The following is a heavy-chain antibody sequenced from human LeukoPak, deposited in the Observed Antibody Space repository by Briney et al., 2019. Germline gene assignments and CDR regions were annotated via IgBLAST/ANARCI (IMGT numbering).Heavy chain of an antibody. D-gene: IGHD2-2*03. CDR2: ISSSGSAK. J-gene: IGHJ4*02. V-gene: IGHV3-48*02. CDR3: ASGSGH. Sequence: GGSLRLSCAASGFTFSSYSMNWVRQAPGKGLEWVSHISSSGSAKYYADSVKGRFTISRDNAKNSLYLQMNSLRDEDTAVFYCASGSGHWGQGTLVTVSS. CDR1: GFTFSSYS.